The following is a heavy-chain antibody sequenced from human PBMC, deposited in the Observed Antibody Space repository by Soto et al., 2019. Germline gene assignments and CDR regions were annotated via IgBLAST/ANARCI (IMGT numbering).Heavy chain of an antibody. D-gene: IGHD2-2*01. J-gene: IGHJ6*02. CDR2: ISSSSSYI. CDR1: GFTFSSYS. CDR3: AKDSDQLLFDYYYYGMDV. V-gene: IGHV3-21*01. Sequence: SGGSLRLSCAASGFTFSSYSMNWVRQAPGKGLEWVSSISSSSSYIYYADSVKGRFTISRDNAKNTLYLQMNSLRPEDTALYYCAKDSDQLLFDYYYYGMDVWGQGTTVTVSS.